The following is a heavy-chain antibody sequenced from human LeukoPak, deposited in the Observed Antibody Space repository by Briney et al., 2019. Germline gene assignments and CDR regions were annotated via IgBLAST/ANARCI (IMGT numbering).Heavy chain of an antibody. J-gene: IGHJ4*02. D-gene: IGHD2-21*02. V-gene: IGHV3-43*01. CDR1: GFTFDRFT. CDR2: INRRGHT. CDR3: AKEVDCPSDCLFFHS. Sequence: HPGGSLRLSCAASGFTFDRFTIHWVRQTPGKGPEWVSLINRRGHTFYADSVKGRFTISRDNSRNSVFLQMNSLRPEDTALYHCAKEVDCPSDCLFFHSWGQGTLVTVSS.